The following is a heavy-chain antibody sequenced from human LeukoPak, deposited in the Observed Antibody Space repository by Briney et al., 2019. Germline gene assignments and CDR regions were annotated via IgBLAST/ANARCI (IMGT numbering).Heavy chain of an antibody. D-gene: IGHD6-19*01. J-gene: IGHJ4*02. CDR3: TTDPMTGFSSGWYFAY. CDR2: TAGSEDST. CDR1: GITFNRFA. V-gene: IGHV3-23*01. Sequence: GGSLRLSCAASGITFNRFAMSWVRQAPGKGLEWVAVTAGSEDSTHYADSVRGRFIISTDNSKNRLYLQMNSLRAEDTAEYYCTTDPMTGFSSGWYFAYWGQGTLVTVSS.